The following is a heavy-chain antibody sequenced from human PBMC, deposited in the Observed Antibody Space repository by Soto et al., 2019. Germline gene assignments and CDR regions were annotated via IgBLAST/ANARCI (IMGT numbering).Heavy chain of an antibody. D-gene: IGHD2-15*01. CDR2: IYYSGST. CDR3: ARHTAGYFWFDP. CDR1: GGSISSSSYY. Sequence: SETLSLTCTVSGGSISSSSYYWGWIRQPPGKGLEWIGSIYYSGSTYYNPSLKSRVTISVDTSKNQFSLKLSSVTAADTAVYYCARHTAGYFWFDPWGQGTLVTVSS. V-gene: IGHV4-39*01. J-gene: IGHJ5*02.